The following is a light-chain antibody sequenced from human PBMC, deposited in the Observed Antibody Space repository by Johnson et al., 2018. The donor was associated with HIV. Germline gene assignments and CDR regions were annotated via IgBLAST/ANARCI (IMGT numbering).Light chain of an antibody. Sequence: QSVLTQPPSVSAAPGQKVTISCSGTSSNIGNHYVSWYQLLPGTAPKLLISDNNQRPSGIPDRFSVSKSGTSATLGITGLQTGAEADYYCGTWDSRLSAYVCGTGTKVTVL. CDR3: GTWDSRLSAYV. CDR2: DNN. J-gene: IGLJ1*01. V-gene: IGLV1-51*01. CDR1: SSNIGNHY.